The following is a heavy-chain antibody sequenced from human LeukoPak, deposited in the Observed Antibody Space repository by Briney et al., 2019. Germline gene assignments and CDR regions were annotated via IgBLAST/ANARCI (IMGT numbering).Heavy chain of an antibody. D-gene: IGHD3-10*01. CDR2: IKQDGSEK. Sequence: PGGSLRLSCAASGFTFSSYWMSWVRQAPGKGLEWVANIKQDGSEKYYVDSVKGRFTISRDNVNNYLYLQMDSLRPDDTAIYYCVRDADTTVVREFNAFDVWGRGTKVTVSS. CDR1: GFTFSSYW. J-gene: IGHJ3*01. V-gene: IGHV3-7*01. CDR3: VRDADTTVVREFNAFDV.